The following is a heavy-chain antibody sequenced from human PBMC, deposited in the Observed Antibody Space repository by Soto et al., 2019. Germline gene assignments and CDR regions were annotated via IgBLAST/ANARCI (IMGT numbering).Heavy chain of an antibody. CDR1: GFTFSSYG. J-gene: IGHJ4*02. Sequence: GGSLRLCCAASGFTFSSYGMHWVRQAPGKGLEWVAVIWYDGSNKYYADSVKGRFTISRDNSKNTLYLQMNSLRAEDTAVYYCARGYSSSSPLDYWGQGTLVTVSS. D-gene: IGHD6-6*01. CDR3: ARGYSSSSPLDY. CDR2: IWYDGSNK. V-gene: IGHV3-33*01.